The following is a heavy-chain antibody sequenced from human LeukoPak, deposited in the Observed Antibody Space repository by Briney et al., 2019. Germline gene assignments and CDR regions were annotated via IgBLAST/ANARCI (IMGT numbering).Heavy chain of an antibody. CDR1: GYTFSSHG. J-gene: IGHJ4*02. D-gene: IGHD1-1*01. CDR3: ARARNEKSIDY. V-gene: IGHV3-21*01. Sequence: PGGSLRLSCAASGYTFSSHGLTWVRQAPGKGLEWVSSISSSSSYIYYADSVKGRFTISRDNAKNSLYLQMNSLRAEDTAVYYCARARNEKSIDYWGQGTLVTVSS. CDR2: ISSSSSYI.